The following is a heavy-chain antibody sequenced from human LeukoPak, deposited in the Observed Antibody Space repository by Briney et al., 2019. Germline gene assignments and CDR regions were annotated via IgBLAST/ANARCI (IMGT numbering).Heavy chain of an antibody. Sequence: GESLKISCKGSGYTFTTYWIGWVRQVPGKGLEWMGIIYHGDSDTRYSPSFQGQVTISADKSISTAYLQWSSLKASDTAMYYCARRLETSEWFDPWGQGTLVTVSS. D-gene: IGHD5/OR15-5a*01. CDR1: GYTFTTYW. CDR2: IYHGDSDT. J-gene: IGHJ5*02. V-gene: IGHV5-51*01. CDR3: ARRLETSEWFDP.